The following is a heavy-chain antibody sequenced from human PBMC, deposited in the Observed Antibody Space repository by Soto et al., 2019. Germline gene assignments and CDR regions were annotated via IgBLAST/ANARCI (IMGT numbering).Heavy chain of an antibody. D-gene: IGHD3-22*01. CDR3: ARDYDSSGDY. Sequence: QLQLQESGPGLVKPSETLSLTCTVSGGSISTSSYYWGWIRQPPGKGLEWIGSIYYSGSTYYNPSPKSGAPISVDTSRNQSSLQPSSVTAADTAVYYRARDYDSSGDYWGQGTLVTVSS. V-gene: IGHV4-39*01. CDR2: IYYSGST. CDR1: GGSISTSSYY. J-gene: IGHJ4*02.